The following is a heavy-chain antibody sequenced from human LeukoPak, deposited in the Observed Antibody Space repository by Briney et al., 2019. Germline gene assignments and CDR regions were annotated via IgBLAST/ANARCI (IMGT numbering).Heavy chain of an antibody. Sequence: ARGSLRLSCAASGFTFSSYSMNWVRQAPGKGLEWVSSISSSSSYIYYADSVKGRFTISRDNAKNSLYLQMNILRAEDTAVYYCARDRVTMVRGHTAPQHWGQGTLVTVSS. V-gene: IGHV3-21*01. CDR2: ISSSSSYI. CDR1: GFTFSSYS. CDR3: ARDRVTMVRGHTAPQH. D-gene: IGHD3-10*01. J-gene: IGHJ1*01.